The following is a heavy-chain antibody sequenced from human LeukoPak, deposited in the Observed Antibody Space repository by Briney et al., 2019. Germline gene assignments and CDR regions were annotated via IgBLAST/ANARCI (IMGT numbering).Heavy chain of an antibody. CDR2: IYYSGST. Sequence: NTSETLSLTCTVSGGSISSYYWSWIRQPPGKGLEWIGYIYYSGSTNYNPSLKSRVTISVDTSKNQFSLKLSSVTAADTDVYYCARDSRDYYGSGFFDYWGQGTLVTVSS. CDR3: ARDSRDYYGSGFFDY. J-gene: IGHJ4*02. V-gene: IGHV4-59*01. CDR1: GGSISSYY. D-gene: IGHD3-10*01.